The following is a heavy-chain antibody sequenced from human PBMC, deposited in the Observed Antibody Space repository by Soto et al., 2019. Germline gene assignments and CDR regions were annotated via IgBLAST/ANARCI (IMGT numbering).Heavy chain of an antibody. D-gene: IGHD1-26*01. CDR3: ARGQIGSYPGDYFDY. J-gene: IGHJ4*02. Sequence: ASETLSLTCTVSGGSISSYYWSWIRQPPGKGLEWIGYIYYSGSTNYNPSLKSRVTISVDTSKNQFSLKLSSVTAADTAVYYCARGQIGSYPGDYFDYWGQGTLVTSPQ. V-gene: IGHV4-59*08. CDR2: IYYSGST. CDR1: GGSISSYY.